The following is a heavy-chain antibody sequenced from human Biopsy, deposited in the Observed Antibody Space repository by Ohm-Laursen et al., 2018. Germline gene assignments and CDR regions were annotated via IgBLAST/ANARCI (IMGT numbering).Heavy chain of an antibody. V-gene: IGHV1-18*01. Sequence: ASVKVSCKTSGYAFDTDGITWVRRAPGQGLEWMGWVSGYNGNTNYAQKLQGRVTMTIDTSTSTVYMELRSLRSDDTAVYFCAKGGLSSGPLAYWGQGTLVTVSS. J-gene: IGHJ4*02. CDR1: GYAFDTDG. CDR3: AKGGLSSGPLAY. CDR2: VSGYNGNT. D-gene: IGHD6-19*01.